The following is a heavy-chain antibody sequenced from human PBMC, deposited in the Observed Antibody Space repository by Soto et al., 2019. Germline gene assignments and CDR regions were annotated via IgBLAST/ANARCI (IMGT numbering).Heavy chain of an antibody. CDR3: ASGGGYSSSWYDY. D-gene: IGHD6-13*01. CDR1: GGSFSGYY. J-gene: IGHJ4*02. Sequence: QVQLQQWGAGLLKPSETLSLTCAVYGGSFSGYYWSWIRQPPGKGLEWIGEINHSGSTNYNPSLKSRVTISVDTSKNQFSLQLSSVTAADTAVCYCASGGGYSSSWYDYWGQGTLVTVSS. CDR2: INHSGST. V-gene: IGHV4-34*01.